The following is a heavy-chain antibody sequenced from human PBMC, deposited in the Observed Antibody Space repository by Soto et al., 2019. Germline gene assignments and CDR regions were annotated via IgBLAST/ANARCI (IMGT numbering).Heavy chain of an antibody. D-gene: IGHD3-9*01. V-gene: IGHV3-48*02. CDR2: ISSSSSTI. CDR1: GFTFSSYS. J-gene: IGHJ6*02. CDR3: ARDGYDILIGSLPGYYYYGMDV. Sequence: EVQLVESGGGLVQPGGSLRLSCAASGFTFSSYSMNWVRQAPGKGLEWVSYISSSSSTIYYADSVKGRFTISRDNAKNSLYLQMNSLRDEDTAVYYCARDGYDILIGSLPGYYYYGMDVWGQGTTVTVSS.